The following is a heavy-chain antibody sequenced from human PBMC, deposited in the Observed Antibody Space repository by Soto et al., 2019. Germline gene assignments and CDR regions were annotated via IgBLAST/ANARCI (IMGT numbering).Heavy chain of an antibody. Sequence: QVQLQQWGAGLLKPSETLSLTCAVYGGSFSGYYWSWIRQPPGQGLEWIGEINHSGSTNYNPSLKSRVTISVDTSKNQFSLKLSSVTAADTAVYYCARSPLWSGYYHYWGQGTLVTVSS. CDR2: INHSGST. J-gene: IGHJ4*02. CDR1: GGSFSGYY. V-gene: IGHV4-34*01. D-gene: IGHD3-3*01. CDR3: ARSPLWSGYYHY.